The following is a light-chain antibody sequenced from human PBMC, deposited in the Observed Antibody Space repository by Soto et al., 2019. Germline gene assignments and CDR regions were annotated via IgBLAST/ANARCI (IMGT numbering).Light chain of an antibody. V-gene: IGKV2-30*01. Sequence: DVVLTQSPPSLPVTVGQPASISCRSSQSLETSDGYTWLSWMQQRPGQAPRRLIHSISERDSGVPDRFSGSGSGTDFTLKISRVEAEDVGVYYCVQGTHWPPYTFGQGTKLEIK. CDR1: QSLETSDGYTW. CDR2: SIS. J-gene: IGKJ2*01. CDR3: VQGTHWPPYT.